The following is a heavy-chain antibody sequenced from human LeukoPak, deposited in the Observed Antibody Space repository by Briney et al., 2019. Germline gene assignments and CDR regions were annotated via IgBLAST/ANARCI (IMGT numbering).Heavy chain of an antibody. CDR2: TRTKANSHTT. V-gene: IGHV3-72*01. Sequence: PGGSLRLSCAASGFTFSDHDMDWVRQAPGKGLEWVGPTRTKANSHTTEYAASVKGRFTISRDDSKISMYLQMNSMKSEDTAVYYCARVFPNTGYKTPDYWGQGTLDTVSS. CDR3: ARVFPNTGYKTPDY. CDR1: GFTFSDHD. D-gene: IGHD3-9*01. J-gene: IGHJ4*02.